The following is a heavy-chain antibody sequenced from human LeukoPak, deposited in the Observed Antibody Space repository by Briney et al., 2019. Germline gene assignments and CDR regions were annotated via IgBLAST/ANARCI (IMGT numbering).Heavy chain of an antibody. Sequence: SETLSLTRSVSSGSISSRSHYWGWIRQSPEKGLEWIGSIYHSGTTYHNPSLKSRVTISVDTSMNQFSLNLSGVTAADTAVYYCASQFSSTWYSLHFYYYMDVWGKGTTVTVSS. J-gene: IGHJ6*03. CDR1: SGSISSRSHY. CDR2: IYHSGTT. V-gene: IGHV4-39*01. D-gene: IGHD6-13*01. CDR3: ASQFSSTWYSLHFYYYMDV.